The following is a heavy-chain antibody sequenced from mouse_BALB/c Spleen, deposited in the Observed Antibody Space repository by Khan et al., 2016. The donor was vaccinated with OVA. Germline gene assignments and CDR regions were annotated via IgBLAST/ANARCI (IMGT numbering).Heavy chain of an antibody. D-gene: IGHD1-1*01. CDR3: AYGSSYYYAMDY. J-gene: IGHJ4*01. V-gene: IGHV14-3*02. CDR1: GFNIKDTY. Sequence: VQLQQPGAELVKPGASVKLSCTASGFNIKDTYMHWVKQRPEQGLEWIGRIDPANGNTKYDPKFQGKATITADTSSNTAYLQLSSLTSEDTAVYYCAYGSSYYYAMDYWGQGTSVTVSS. CDR2: IDPANGNT.